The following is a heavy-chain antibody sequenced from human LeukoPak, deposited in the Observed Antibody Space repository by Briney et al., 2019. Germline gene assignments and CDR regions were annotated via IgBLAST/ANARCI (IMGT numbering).Heavy chain of an antibody. CDR2: ISAYNGNT. CDR3: ARDAITIFGVVTPFDP. J-gene: IGHJ5*02. Sequence: ASVKVSCKASGYTFTSYGISWVRHAPGQGLEWMGWISAYNGNTNYAQKLQGRVTMTTDTSTSTAYMELRSLRSDDTAVYYCARDAITIFGVVTPFDPWGQGTLVTVSS. V-gene: IGHV1-18*01. CDR1: GYTFTSYG. D-gene: IGHD3-3*01.